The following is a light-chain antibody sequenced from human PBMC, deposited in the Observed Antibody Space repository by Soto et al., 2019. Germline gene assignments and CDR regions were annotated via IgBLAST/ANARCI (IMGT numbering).Light chain of an antibody. CDR1: QTIKSY. CDR3: QQCYTTPYT. V-gene: IGKV1-39*01. Sequence: DIQMTQSPSSLSASVGDRVTISCRASQTIKSYLNWYQHKPGKAPQLLISGASSLQGGVPSRFSGTASGPEFTLTISSLQPEDLATYYCQQCYTTPYTFGQGTKVDLK. J-gene: IGKJ2*01. CDR2: GAS.